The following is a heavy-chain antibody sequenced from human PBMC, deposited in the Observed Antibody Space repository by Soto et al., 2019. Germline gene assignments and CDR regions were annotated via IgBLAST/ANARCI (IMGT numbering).Heavy chain of an antibody. V-gene: IGHV3-7*03. D-gene: IGHD3-16*01. CDR2: IKQDGSEK. CDR3: ARDLFEAARRGEYAFDI. CDR1: AFTFSSYW. J-gene: IGHJ3*02. Sequence: EVRLVESGGGLVQPGGSLRLSCAASAFTFSSYWMSWVRQAPGKGLEWVANIKQDGSEKYYVDSVKGRFTISRDNAKNSLYLQMNSLRAEDTAVYYCARDLFEAARRGEYAFDICGQGTMVTVSS.